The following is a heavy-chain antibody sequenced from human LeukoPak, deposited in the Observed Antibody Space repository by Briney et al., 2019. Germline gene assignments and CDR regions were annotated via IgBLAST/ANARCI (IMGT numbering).Heavy chain of an antibody. CDR3: ARFRVTYYDDSSGLDY. CDR2: IHTNTGKP. V-gene: IGHV7-4-1*02. J-gene: IGHJ4*02. CDR1: GYTFTIYA. Sequence: GASVKVSCKASGYTFTIYAMNWVRQAPGQGPEWMGWIHTNTGKPTYAQDFTGRFVFSFDTSVSTAYLQISSLKAEDTAVYYCARFRVTYYDDSSGLDYWGQGTLVTVSS. D-gene: IGHD3-22*01.